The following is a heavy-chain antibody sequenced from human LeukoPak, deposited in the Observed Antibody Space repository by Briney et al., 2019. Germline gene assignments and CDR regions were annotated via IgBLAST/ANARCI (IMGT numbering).Heavy chain of an antibody. J-gene: IGHJ4*02. CDR3: ARVNPDYGDNHFDY. D-gene: IGHD4-17*01. V-gene: IGHV3-7*01. CDR2: INQDGNAK. CDR1: GFTFSNYW. Sequence: PGGSLRLSCAASGFTFSNYWMTWVPQAPGKGLEWVANINQDGNAKYYVDSVKGRFTISRDNAKNSLYLQMNSLRAEDTAVYYCARVNPDYGDNHFDYWGQGTLVTVSS.